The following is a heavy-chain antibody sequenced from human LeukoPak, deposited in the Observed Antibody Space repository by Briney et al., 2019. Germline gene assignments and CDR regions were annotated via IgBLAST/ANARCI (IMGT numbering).Heavy chain of an antibody. CDR3: AKDRGGGDGEFDY. V-gene: IGHV3-23*01. J-gene: IGHJ4*02. D-gene: IGHD2-21*02. Sequence: GGSLRLSCAASGFSFSSYAMSWVRQAPGKGLEWVSDISDSGSIAHYADSVKGQFTISRDNSKNTLYLQMNSLRVEDTAVYYGAKDRGGGDGEFDYWGQGTLVTVSS. CDR2: ISDSGSIA. CDR1: GFSFSSYA.